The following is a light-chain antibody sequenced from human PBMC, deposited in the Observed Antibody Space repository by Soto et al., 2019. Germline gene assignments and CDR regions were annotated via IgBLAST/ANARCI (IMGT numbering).Light chain of an antibody. CDR2: AAS. CDR1: QSISSY. V-gene: IGKV1-39*01. CDR3: QQIYSTPPCT. J-gene: IGKJ3*01. Sequence: DIQMTQSPSSLSASVGDRVTITCRASQSISSYLNWYQQKPVKAPKLLIYAASSLQSGVPSRFSGSGSGTDFTLTISRLQPEDFATYYCQQIYSTPPCTFGPGNKVDIK.